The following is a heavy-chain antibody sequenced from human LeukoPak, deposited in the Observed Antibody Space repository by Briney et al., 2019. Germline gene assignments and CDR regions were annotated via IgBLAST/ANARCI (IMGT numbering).Heavy chain of an antibody. J-gene: IGHJ4*02. CDR1: GFSFSSYW. CDR3: ARDLDY. Sequence: GGSLRLSCAASGFSFSSYWTSWVRQAPGRGLEWVANIKQDGSEKYYVDSVEGRFTISRDNAKNSLYLQMNSLRAEDTAVYYCARDLDYWGQGTLVTVSS. V-gene: IGHV3-7*03. CDR2: IKQDGSEK.